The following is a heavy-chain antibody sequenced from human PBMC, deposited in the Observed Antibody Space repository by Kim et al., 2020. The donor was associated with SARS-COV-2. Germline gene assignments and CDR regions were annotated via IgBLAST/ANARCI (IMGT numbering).Heavy chain of an antibody. CDR3: ARDLNNAFDI. V-gene: IGHV3-48*02. CDR2: TI. J-gene: IGHJ3*02. Sequence: TIHYADSVKGRFTISRDNAKNSLYLQMNSLRDEDTAVYYCARDLNNAFDIWGQGTMVTVSS.